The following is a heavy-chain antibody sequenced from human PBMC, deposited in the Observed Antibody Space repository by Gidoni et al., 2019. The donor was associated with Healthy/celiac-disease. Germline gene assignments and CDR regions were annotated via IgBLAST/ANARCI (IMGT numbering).Heavy chain of an antibody. V-gene: IGHV3-9*01. CDR1: GFTFDDYA. Sequence: EVQLVESGGGLVQPGRSLRLSCAASGFTFDDYAMHWVRQAPGTGLEWVSGISWNSGSIGYADSVKGRFTISRDNAKNSLYLQMNSLRAEDTALYYCAKDHGDYWGQGTLVTVSS. CDR3: AKDHGDY. CDR2: ISWNSGSI. J-gene: IGHJ4*02.